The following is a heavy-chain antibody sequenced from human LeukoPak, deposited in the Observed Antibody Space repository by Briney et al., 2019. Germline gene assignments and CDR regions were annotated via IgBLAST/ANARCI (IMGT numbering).Heavy chain of an antibody. J-gene: IGHJ4*02. CDR1: GYTFTGYY. V-gene: IGHV1-2*02. D-gene: IGHD6-6*01. CDR3: ARVSIRPERSLEDY. Sequence: ASVKVSCKASGYTFTGYYMLWVRQAPGQGLEWMGWINPNSGGTNYAQKFQGRVTMTRDTSISTAYMELSRLRSDDTAVYYCARVSIRPERSLEDYWGQGTLVTVSS. CDR2: INPNSGGT.